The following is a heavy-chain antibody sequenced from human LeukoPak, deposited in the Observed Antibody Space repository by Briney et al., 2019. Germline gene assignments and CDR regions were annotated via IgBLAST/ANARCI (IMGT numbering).Heavy chain of an antibody. CDR3: AKYLFEPLGPFDY. Sequence: GGSLRLSCAASGFTFSSYAMSWVRQAPGKGLEWVSAISGSGGSTYYADSVKGRFTISRDNSKNTLYLQMDSLRAEDTAVYYCAKYLFEPLGPFDYWGQGTLVTVSS. D-gene: IGHD1-14*01. CDR1: GFTFSSYA. CDR2: ISGSGGST. J-gene: IGHJ4*02. V-gene: IGHV3-23*01.